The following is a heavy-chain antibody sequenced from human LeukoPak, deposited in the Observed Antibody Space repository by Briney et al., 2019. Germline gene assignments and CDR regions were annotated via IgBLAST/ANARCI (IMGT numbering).Heavy chain of an antibody. V-gene: IGHV3-23*01. CDR1: GFTFSSYA. CDR2: ISGSGGST. Sequence: GGSLRLSCAASGFTFSSYAMSWVRQAPGKGLEWVSAISGSGGSTYYADSVKGRFTISRDNSKNTLYLQMNSLRAEDTAVYYCAKDISGGYGDYPVDAFDIWGQGTMVTVSS. CDR3: AKDISGGYGDYPVDAFDI. J-gene: IGHJ3*02. D-gene: IGHD4-17*01.